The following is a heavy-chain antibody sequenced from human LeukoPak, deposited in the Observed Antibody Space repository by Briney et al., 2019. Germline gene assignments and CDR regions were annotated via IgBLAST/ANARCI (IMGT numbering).Heavy chain of an antibody. CDR1: GYTFTGYY. CDR3: ARDRVGATFYYYYGMDV. Sequence: ASVKVSCKASGYTFTGYYMHWVRRAPGQGLEWMGWINPNSGGTNYAQKFQGRVTMTRDTSISTAYMELSRLRSDDTAVYYCARDRVGATFYYYYGMDVWGQGTTVTVSS. V-gene: IGHV1-2*02. CDR2: INPNSGGT. J-gene: IGHJ6*02. D-gene: IGHD1-26*01.